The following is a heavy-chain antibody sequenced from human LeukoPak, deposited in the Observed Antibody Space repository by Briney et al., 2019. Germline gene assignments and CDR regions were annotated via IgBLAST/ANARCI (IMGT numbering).Heavy chain of an antibody. V-gene: IGHV1-8*01. Sequence: ASVKVSCKASGYTFTSYDINWVRQATGQGLEWMGWMNPNSGNTGYAQKFQGGVTMTRNTSISTAYMELSSLRSEDTAVYYCARIGLVVVAAPPGYYYYGMDVWGQGTTVTVSS. CDR1: GYTFTSYD. D-gene: IGHD2-15*01. CDR3: ARIGLVVVAAPPGYYYYGMDV. J-gene: IGHJ6*02. CDR2: MNPNSGNT.